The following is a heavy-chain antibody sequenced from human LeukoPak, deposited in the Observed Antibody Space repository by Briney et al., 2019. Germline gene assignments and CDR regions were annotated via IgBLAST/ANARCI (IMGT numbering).Heavy chain of an antibody. CDR2: ISGSSSSSI. D-gene: IGHD4-17*01. CDR3: ARDGYGDYYFDY. V-gene: IGHV3-21*01. J-gene: IGHJ4*02. CDR1: GFTFTSYT. Sequence: GGSLRLSCAASGFTFTSYTMNWVRQAPGKGLEWVSSISGSSSSSIYYADSVKGRFTISRDNAKNSLYLQMYSLSAEDTAVYYCARDGYGDYYFDYWGQGTLVTVSS.